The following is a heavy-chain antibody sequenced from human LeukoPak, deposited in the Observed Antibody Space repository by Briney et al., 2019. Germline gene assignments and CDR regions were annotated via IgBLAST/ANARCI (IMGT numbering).Heavy chain of an antibody. CDR2: ISGSGGST. CDR1: GFTFSSYA. D-gene: IGHD4-17*01. J-gene: IGHJ4*02. Sequence: GXSLRLSYAASGFTFSSYAMSWVRQAPGKGLEWVSAISGSGGSTYYADSVKGRFTISRDNSKNTLYLQMNSLRAEDTAVYYCAKEPCGLRCFFDYWGQGTLVTVSS. CDR3: AKEPCGLRCFFDY. V-gene: IGHV3-23*01.